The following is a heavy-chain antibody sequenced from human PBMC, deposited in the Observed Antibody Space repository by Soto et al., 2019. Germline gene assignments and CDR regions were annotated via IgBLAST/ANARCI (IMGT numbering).Heavy chain of an antibody. V-gene: IGHV4-34*01. J-gene: IGHJ6*03. CDR1: GGSFSGYY. Sequence: SETLSLTCAVYGGSFSGYYWSWIRQPPGKGLEWIGEINHSGSTNYNPSLKSRVTISVDTSKNQFSLKLSSVTAADTAVYYCARGIFGAGRYYYYMDVWGKGTTVTVSS. CDR2: INHSGST. CDR3: ARGIFGAGRYYYYMDV. D-gene: IGHD3-10*01.